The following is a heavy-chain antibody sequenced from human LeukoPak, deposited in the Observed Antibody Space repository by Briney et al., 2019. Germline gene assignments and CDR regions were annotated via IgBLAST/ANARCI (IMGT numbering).Heavy chain of an antibody. CDR1: GFTFSSYA. CDR3: AKRGGHSAYDGVAYYFDY. CDR2: ISGSGGST. D-gene: IGHD5-12*01. Sequence: GGSLRLSCAASGFTFSSYAMSWVRQAPGKGLEWVSAISGSGGSTYYADSVKGRFTISRDNSKNTLYLQMNSLRAEDTAVYYCAKRGGHSAYDGVAYYFDYWGQGTLVTVSS. V-gene: IGHV3-23*01. J-gene: IGHJ4*02.